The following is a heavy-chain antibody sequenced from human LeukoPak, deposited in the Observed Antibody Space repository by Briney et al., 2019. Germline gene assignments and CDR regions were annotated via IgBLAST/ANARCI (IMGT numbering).Heavy chain of an antibody. CDR2: IKQDGSEK. J-gene: IGHJ4*02. CDR1: GFTFSGFW. D-gene: IGHD1-7*01. V-gene: IGHV3-7*01. Sequence: GGSLRLSCAASGFTFSGFWMSWVRQTPEKGLEWVANIKQDGSEKYYVDSVKGRFTISRDNAKNSLSLQMNGLRVEDTAVHYCARAGSFWHYVYWGQGTLVTVSS. CDR3: ARAGSFWHYVY.